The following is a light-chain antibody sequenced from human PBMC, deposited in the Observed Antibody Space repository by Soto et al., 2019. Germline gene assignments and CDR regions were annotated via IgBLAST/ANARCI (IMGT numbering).Light chain of an antibody. Sequence: QSVLTQPPSVSAAPGQKVTIPSPGTTPTIGVTSVSWYQQLPGAAPKLLIYENDKRPSGIPDRFSGSKSGTSATLGITGLQTGDEADYYCGTWDSSLSADVFGTGTKVTVL. CDR2: END. V-gene: IGLV1-51*02. J-gene: IGLJ1*01. CDR1: TPTIGVTS. CDR3: GTWDSSLSADV.